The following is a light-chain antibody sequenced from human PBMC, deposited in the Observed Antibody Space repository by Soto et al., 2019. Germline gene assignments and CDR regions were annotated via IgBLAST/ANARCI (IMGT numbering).Light chain of an antibody. V-gene: IGLV4-69*01. CDR1: SGHSSYA. CDR3: QTRGTGTNVV. Sequence: QLVLTQSPSASASLGASVKLTCTLSSGHSSYAIAWHQQQPEKGPRYLMKLNSDGSHSKGDGIPDRFSGSSSGAERYLTISSLQSEDEADYYCQTRGTGTNVVFGGGTKLTVL. CDR2: LNSDGSH. J-gene: IGLJ2*01.